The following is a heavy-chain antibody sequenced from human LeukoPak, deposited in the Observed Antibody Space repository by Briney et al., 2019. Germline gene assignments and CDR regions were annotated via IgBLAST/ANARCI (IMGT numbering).Heavy chain of an antibody. V-gene: IGHV1-8*03. CDR2: MNPNSGNT. J-gene: IGHJ5*02. Sequence: ASVKVSCKASGYTFTSYDINWVQQATGQGLEWMGWMNPNSGNTGYAQKFQGRVTITRNTSISTAHMELSSLRSEDTAVYYCARGRHSNYASTWAFDPWGQGTLVTVSS. CDR3: ARGRHSNYASTWAFDP. D-gene: IGHD4-11*01. CDR1: GYTFTSYD.